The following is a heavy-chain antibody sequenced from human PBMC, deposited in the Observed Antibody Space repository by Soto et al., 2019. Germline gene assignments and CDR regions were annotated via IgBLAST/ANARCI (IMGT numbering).Heavy chain of an antibody. V-gene: IGHV3-23*01. J-gene: IGHJ5*01. Sequence: PGGSLRLSCAASGFTFSSYARSWVRQAPGEGLEWVSSISGSGTSTYYADSVKGRFTISRDNSKNTMYLQMNSLRAEDTALYFCAKENTPDFGDYADSWGQGTLVTVSS. CDR2: ISGSGTST. CDR3: AKENTPDFGDYADS. CDR1: GFTFSSYA. D-gene: IGHD4-17*01.